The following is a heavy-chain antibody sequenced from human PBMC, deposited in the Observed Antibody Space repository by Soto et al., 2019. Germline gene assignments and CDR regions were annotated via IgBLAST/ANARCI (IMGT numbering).Heavy chain of an antibody. Sequence: QVQLQESGPGLVKPSQTLSLTCTVSGASISRGDYYWSWIRQLPGKGLEWIGYIYRSGSTYYNPSLESRITLSVDTSQSQFSLDVSSVTAADTAVYYCARVRYLAGAGQNYFDLWGQGTLVTVSS. D-gene: IGHD6-19*01. CDR2: IYRSGST. V-gene: IGHV4-31*03. CDR1: GASISRGDYY. J-gene: IGHJ4*02. CDR3: ARVRYLAGAGQNYFDL.